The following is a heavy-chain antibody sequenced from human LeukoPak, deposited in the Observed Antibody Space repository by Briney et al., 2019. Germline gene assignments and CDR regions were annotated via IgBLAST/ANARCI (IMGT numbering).Heavy chain of an antibody. CDR1: GFTFADYG. CDR3: ARSSSMIVVVKEIYYYYYMDV. J-gene: IGHJ6*03. CDR2: INWNGGST. V-gene: IGHV3-20*04. D-gene: IGHD3-22*01. Sequence: GGSLRLSCAASGFTFADYGMSWVRQAPGKGLEWVSGINWNGGSTVYADSVKGRFTISRDNAKNYLYLQMNSLRAEDTALYYCARSSSMIVVVKEIYYYYYMDVWGKGTTVTVSS.